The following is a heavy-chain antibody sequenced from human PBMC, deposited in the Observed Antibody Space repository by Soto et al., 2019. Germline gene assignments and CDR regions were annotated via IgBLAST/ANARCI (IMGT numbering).Heavy chain of an antibody. CDR2: ISGGGYST. V-gene: IGHV3-23*01. J-gene: IGHJ4*02. CDR1: GFTFSNYA. CDR3: AKDGAWFGDLFPFGY. D-gene: IGHD3-10*01. Sequence: EVQLLESGGGLVQPGGSLRLSCAASGFTFSNYAMGWVRQAPGKGLEWVSTISGGGYSTYSADSVKGRFTISRDNSKISLYLQMDSLRAEDTVVYYCAKDGAWFGDLFPFGYWGQGTLGTVFS.